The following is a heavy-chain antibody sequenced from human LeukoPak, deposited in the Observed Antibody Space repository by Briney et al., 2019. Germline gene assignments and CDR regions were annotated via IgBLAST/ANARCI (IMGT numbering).Heavy chain of an antibody. Sequence: GEALTFSCAGYGYSFSNYWIGWVRQMSGKGLEWVGIINCVNSETRYSTSFQGQATISAEKSISTAYLQWTSLKASDTAMYFCARQKPFSDSSGYYGFWSQGTLVTVPS. CDR2: INCVNSET. J-gene: IGHJ4*02. V-gene: IGHV5-51*01. CDR3: ARQKPFSDSSGYYGF. D-gene: IGHD3-22*01. CDR1: GYSFSNYW.